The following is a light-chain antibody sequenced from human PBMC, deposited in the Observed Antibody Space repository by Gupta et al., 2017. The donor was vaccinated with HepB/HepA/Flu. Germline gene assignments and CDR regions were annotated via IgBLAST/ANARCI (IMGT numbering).Light chain of an antibody. CDR1: SSDVGGYNS. CDR3: CSYAGDSSYV. V-gene: IGLV2-11*01. Sequence: QSALTQPPSVSGSPGQSVTISCTGTSSDVGGYNSVSWYQQHPGKAPKLMIYDVNKRPSGVPDRFSGSKSGNTASLTISGLQAADEADYHCCSYAGDSSYVVGSGTKVTVL. CDR2: DVN. J-gene: IGLJ1*01.